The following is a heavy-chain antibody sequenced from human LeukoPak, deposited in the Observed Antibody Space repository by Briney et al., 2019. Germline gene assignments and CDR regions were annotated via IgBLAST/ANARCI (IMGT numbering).Heavy chain of an antibody. Sequence: TSETLSLTCTVSGGSISSGGYYWGWIRQPPGKGLEWIGSIYYSGNTYDSPSLKSRVTTSVDTSKNQFSLKLSSVTAADTAMYYCARTVAGKLVFDDWGQGALVTVS. CDR3: ARTVAGKLVFDD. J-gene: IGHJ4*02. CDR2: IYYSGNT. D-gene: IGHD6-19*01. V-gene: IGHV4-39*07. CDR1: GGSISSGGYY.